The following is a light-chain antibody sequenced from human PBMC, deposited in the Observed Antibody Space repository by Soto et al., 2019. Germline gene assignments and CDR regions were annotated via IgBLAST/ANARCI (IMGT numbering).Light chain of an antibody. CDR3: AAWDDTVNGLV. CDR1: SANIGSNY. V-gene: IGLV1-47*01. CDR2: RAD. J-gene: IGLJ2*01. Sequence: SVLTQSPSASGTPGQRVTISCSGSSANIGSNYVYWYQQFPGTAPRLLIYRADQRPSGVPDRFSGSKSGTSASLAISGLRSEDEAAYYCAAWDDTVNGLVFGGGTKVTGL.